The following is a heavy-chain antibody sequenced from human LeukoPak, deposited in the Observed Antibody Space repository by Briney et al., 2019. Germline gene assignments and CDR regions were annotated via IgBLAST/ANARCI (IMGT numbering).Heavy chain of an antibody. CDR2: ISGSGVSI. J-gene: IGHJ1*01. D-gene: IGHD3-10*01. CDR3: AKVGWYGDLEH. V-gene: IGHV3-23*01. CDR1: GFSFGTYG. Sequence: PGGSLRLSCEGSGFSFGTYGMSWVRHAPGRGLEWVATISGSGVSIYYAESVKDRFSISRDNNESTVTLQMHSLRAEDTALYYCAKVGWYGDLEHWGQGTQVVVSS.